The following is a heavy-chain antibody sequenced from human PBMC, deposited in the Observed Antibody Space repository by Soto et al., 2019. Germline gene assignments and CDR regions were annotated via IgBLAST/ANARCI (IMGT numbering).Heavy chain of an antibody. J-gene: IGHJ4*02. CDR3: ATRYCSGGSCYSYYFDY. D-gene: IGHD2-15*01. Sequence: QLQLQESGPGLVKPSETLSLTCTVSGGSISSSSYYWGWIRQPPGKGLEWIGSIYYSGSTYYNPSLKSRVTISVDTSKNQFSLKLSSVTAADTAVYYCATRYCSGGSCYSYYFDYWGQGTLVTVSS. V-gene: IGHV4-39*01. CDR1: GGSISSSSYY. CDR2: IYYSGST.